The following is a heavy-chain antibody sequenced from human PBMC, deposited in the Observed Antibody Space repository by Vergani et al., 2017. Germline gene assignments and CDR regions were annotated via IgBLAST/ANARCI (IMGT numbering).Heavy chain of an antibody. J-gene: IGHJ4*02. D-gene: IGHD3/OR15-3a*01. V-gene: IGHV3-21*01. CDR2: ISSSSSYI. CDR3: ARVGRTGPLGY. CDR1: GFTFSSYI. Sequence: EVQLVESGGGLVKPGGSLRLSCAASGFTFSSYIMNLVRPAPGKGLEWVSSISSSSSYIYYADSVKGRFTISRDNAKNSLYLQMNSLRAEDTAVYYCARVGRTGPLGYWGQGTLVTVSS.